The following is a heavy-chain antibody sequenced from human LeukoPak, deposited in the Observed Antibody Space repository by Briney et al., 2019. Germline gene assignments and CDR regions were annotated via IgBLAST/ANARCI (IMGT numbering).Heavy chain of an antibody. CDR2: IYTSGST. CDR3: ARDRDTAYFDI. CDR1: GGSISSYY. D-gene: IGHD5-18*01. V-gene: IGHV4-4*07. Sequence: PSETXXLXCTVSGGSISSYYWSWIRQPAGKGXEWIGRIYTSGSTNYNPSLKSRVIISVDTSKNQFSLKLSSVTAADTAVYFCARDRDTAYFDIWGQGTMVTVSS. J-gene: IGHJ3*02.